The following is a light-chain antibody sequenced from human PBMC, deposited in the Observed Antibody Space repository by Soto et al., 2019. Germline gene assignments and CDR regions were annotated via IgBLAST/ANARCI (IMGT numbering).Light chain of an antibody. CDR3: QQYGSSSWT. V-gene: IGKV3-20*01. CDR1: QSVSSSY. J-gene: IGKJ1*01. CDR2: GAS. Sequence: IVLTQSPGTLSLSPGERATLSCRASQSVSSSYLAWYQQKPGQAPRLLIYGASSRATGIPDRFSGSGSGTDFTLTISRLEPEDFAVYYCQQYGSSSWTFGQGTKVDNK.